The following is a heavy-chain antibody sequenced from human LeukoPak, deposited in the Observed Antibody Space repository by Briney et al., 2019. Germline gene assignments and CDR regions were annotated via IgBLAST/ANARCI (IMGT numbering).Heavy chain of an antibody. V-gene: IGHV3-21*01. Sequence: GGSLRLSCAASGFTFSSYSMNWVRQAPGKGLEWVSSISSSSSYIYYADSVKGRFTISRDNAKNSLYLQMNSLRAEDTAVYYCARVEVYYYDSSGYQNMRYYYYYMDVWGKGTTVTVSS. D-gene: IGHD3-22*01. CDR2: ISSSSSYI. CDR3: ARVEVYYYDSSGYQNMRYYYYYMDV. CDR1: GFTFSSYS. J-gene: IGHJ6*03.